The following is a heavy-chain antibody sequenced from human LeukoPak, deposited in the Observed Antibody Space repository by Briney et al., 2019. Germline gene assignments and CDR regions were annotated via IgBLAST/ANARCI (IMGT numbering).Heavy chain of an antibody. CDR1: GGSISSSSYY. J-gene: IGHJ5*02. D-gene: IGHD6-13*01. V-gene: IGHV4-39*07. CDR3: ARNLDPNSSSWYVEPRWFDP. Sequence: SETLSLTCTVSGGSISSSSYYWGWIRQPPGKGLEWIGSIYYSGSTYYNPSLKSRVTISVDTSKNQFSLKLSSVTAADTAVYYCARNLDPNSSSWYVEPRWFDPWGQGTLVTVSS. CDR2: IYYSGST.